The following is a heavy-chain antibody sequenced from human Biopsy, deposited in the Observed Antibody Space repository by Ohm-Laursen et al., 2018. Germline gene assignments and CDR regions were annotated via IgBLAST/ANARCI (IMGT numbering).Heavy chain of an antibody. CDR3: ARNTGWYGDLYYFDY. CDR2: INPSGSTT. CDR1: GYSFTSYY. J-gene: IGHJ4*02. Sequence: ASVKVSCKVSGYSFTSYYMHWVRQAPGQGLEWMGMINPSGSTTSYLQIFQGRVTMTRDTSKSTVYMGPSSLRSADTAVYFCARNTGWYGDLYYFDYWGQGTLVTVSS. D-gene: IGHD6-19*01. V-gene: IGHV1-46*01.